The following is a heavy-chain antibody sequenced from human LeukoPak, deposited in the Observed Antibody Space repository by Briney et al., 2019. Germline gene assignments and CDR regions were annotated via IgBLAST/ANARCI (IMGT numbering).Heavy chain of an antibody. J-gene: IGHJ3*02. CDR1: GFTFDDYA. V-gene: IGHV3-9*01. CDR3: AKGMNWNYAHDAFDI. CDR2: ISWNSGSI. Sequence: GRSLRLSCAASGFTFDDYAMHWVRQAPGKGLEWVSGISWNSGSIGYADSVKGRFTISRDNAKNSLYLRMNSLRAEDTALYYCAKGMNWNYAHDAFDIWGQGTMVTVSS. D-gene: IGHD1-7*01.